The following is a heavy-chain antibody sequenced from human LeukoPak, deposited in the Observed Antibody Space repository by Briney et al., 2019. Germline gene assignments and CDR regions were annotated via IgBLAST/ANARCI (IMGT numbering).Heavy chain of an antibody. CDR3: ARGVPRVFDY. J-gene: IGHJ4*02. CDR2: IDHSGST. D-gene: IGHD6-6*01. V-gene: IGHV4-38-2*02. Sequence: PSETLSLTCTVSGYSLRSGYFWGWIRQPPGKGLEWIGSIDHSGSTYYNPSLKTRVTISVDTSKNQFSLKLSSVTAADTAVYYCARGVPRVFDYWGQGTLVTVSS. CDR1: GYSLRSGYF.